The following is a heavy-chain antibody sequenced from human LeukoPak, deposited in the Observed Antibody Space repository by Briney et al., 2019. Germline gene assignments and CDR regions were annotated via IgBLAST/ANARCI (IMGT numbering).Heavy chain of an antibody. CDR3: ARDDRLIVVVPAGRVGFDP. CDR2: ISGSGGST. J-gene: IGHJ5*02. CDR1: GFTFSSYA. V-gene: IGHV3-23*01. Sequence: GGSLRLSCAASGFTFSSYAMSWVRQAPGKGLEWVSPISGSGGSTYYADSVKGRFTISRDNSKNTLYLQMNSLRAEDTAVYYCARDDRLIVVVPAGRVGFDPWGQGTLVTVSS. D-gene: IGHD2-2*01.